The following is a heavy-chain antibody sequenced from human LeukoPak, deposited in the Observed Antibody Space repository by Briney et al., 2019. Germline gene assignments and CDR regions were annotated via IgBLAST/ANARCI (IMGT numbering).Heavy chain of an antibody. CDR2: IFPGDSDT. Sequence: GESLNISCTGSGYSVTNYWIGWVRPRPGKGLEWMGIIFPGDSDTRYSPSFQGQVTISADESISTAYLQWSSLKASDTAMYYCARHRSSGGDYWGQGALVTVSS. CDR3: ARHRSSGGDY. J-gene: IGHJ4*02. V-gene: IGHV5-51*01. CDR1: GYSVTNYW. D-gene: IGHD3-10*01.